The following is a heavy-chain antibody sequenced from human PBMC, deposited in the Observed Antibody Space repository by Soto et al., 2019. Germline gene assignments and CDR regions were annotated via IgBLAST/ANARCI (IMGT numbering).Heavy chain of an antibody. CDR1: GFTFSSYA. J-gene: IGHJ5*02. D-gene: IGHD2-15*01. Sequence: GGSLRLSCAASGFTFSSYAMSWVRQAPGKGLEWVSAISGSGGSTYYADSVKGRFTISRDNSKNTLYLQMNSLRAEDTAVYYCAKDGGLPRLVMVAENWFDPWGQGTLVTVSS. CDR2: ISGSGGST. CDR3: AKDGGLPRLVMVAENWFDP. V-gene: IGHV3-23*01.